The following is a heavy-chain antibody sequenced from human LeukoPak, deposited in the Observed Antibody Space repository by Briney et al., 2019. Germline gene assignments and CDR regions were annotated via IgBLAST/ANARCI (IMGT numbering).Heavy chain of an antibody. CDR1: GFTFSTYA. CDR2: ISYDGSNE. CDR3: AKDYYSSGFDY. D-gene: IGHD3-22*01. V-gene: IGHV3-30*18. J-gene: IGHJ4*02. Sequence: GGSLRLSCVPSGFTFSTYAMHWVRQAPGKGLECVAVISYDGSNEYYADSVKGRFTISRDNSRNMLYLQMNSLRVEDTAVYYCAKDYYSSGFDYWGQGTLVTVSS.